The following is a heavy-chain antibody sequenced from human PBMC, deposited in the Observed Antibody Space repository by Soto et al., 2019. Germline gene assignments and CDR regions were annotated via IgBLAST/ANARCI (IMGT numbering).Heavy chain of an antibody. CDR3: AKRNPSAHIVGTTGRFDS. Sequence: EVQLLESGGGLVQPGGSLRLSCAASGFTFSTYAMSWVRQTPVKGLEWVSAISGSGVSIVYADSVKGRFTISRDNSKNTLYLQMNNLRVEDTATYYCAKRNPSAHIVGTTGRFDSWGQGTLVTVSS. CDR2: ISGSGVSI. D-gene: IGHD1-26*01. CDR1: GFTFSTYA. J-gene: IGHJ4*02. V-gene: IGHV3-23*01.